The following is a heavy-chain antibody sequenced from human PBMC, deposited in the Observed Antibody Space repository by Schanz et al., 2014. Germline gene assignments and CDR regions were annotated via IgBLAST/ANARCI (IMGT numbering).Heavy chain of an antibody. V-gene: IGHV1-69*04. CDR2: VIPILGVT. Sequence: QVQLVQSGAEVKKPGASVKVSCKASGYTFTSHGISWVRQAPGQGLEWMGRVIPILGVTHYAQKFQGRVTITADKSTSTASMELSSLRSEDTAVYYCARDHQWLARYYMDVWGKGTTVTVSS. D-gene: IGHD6-19*01. CDR3: ARDHQWLARYYMDV. CDR1: GYTFTSHG. J-gene: IGHJ6*03.